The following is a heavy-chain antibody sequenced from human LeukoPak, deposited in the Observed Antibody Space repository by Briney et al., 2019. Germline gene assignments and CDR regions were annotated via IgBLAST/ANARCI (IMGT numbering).Heavy chain of an antibody. J-gene: IGHJ4*02. CDR2: INYSGNT. CDR1: GGSFSGYY. CDR3: ARVVVVAAGHDY. V-gene: IGHV4-34*01. D-gene: IGHD2-15*01. Sequence: KASETLSLTCAVYGGSFSGYYWSWIRQPPGKGLEWIGEINYSGNTNYNPSLKSRVTISVDTSKNQFSLKLSSVTAADTAVYYCARVVVVAAGHDYWGQGTLVTVSS.